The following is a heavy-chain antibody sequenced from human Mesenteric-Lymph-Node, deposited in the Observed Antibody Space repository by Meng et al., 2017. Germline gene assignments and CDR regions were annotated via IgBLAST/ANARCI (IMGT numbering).Heavy chain of an antibody. CDR2: ISSNGGST. V-gene: IGHV3-64*01. CDR3: ARDWDWVVWDY. D-gene: IGHD3/OR15-3a*01. J-gene: IGHJ4*02. Sequence: GESLKISCAASGFTFSSYAMHWVRQAPGKGLEYVSAISSNGGSTYYANSVKGRFTISRDNSKNTLYLEMNSLRAEDAAVYYCARDWDWVVWDYWGQGTLVTVSS. CDR1: GFTFSSYA.